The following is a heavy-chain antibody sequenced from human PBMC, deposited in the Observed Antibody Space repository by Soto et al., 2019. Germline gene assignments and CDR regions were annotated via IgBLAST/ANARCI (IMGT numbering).Heavy chain of an antibody. CDR3: IRQMGDSSTGWFDP. CDR1: GFTFSGSA. J-gene: IGHJ5*02. D-gene: IGHD6-13*01. Sequence: EVQLVESGGGLVQPGGSLKLSCAASGFTFSGSAIHWVRQASGMALEWVGRIRSKGNSYATAYAASVKGRFIISRDDSKNTAHPQMSSLKTEDTAVYYCIRQMGDSSTGWFDPWGQGTLVTVFS. V-gene: IGHV3-73*02. CDR2: IRSKGNSYAT.